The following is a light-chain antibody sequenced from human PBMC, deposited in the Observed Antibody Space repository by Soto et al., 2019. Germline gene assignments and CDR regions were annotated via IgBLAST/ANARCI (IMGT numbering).Light chain of an antibody. V-gene: IGLV4-69*01. CDR1: SGHSSYA. CDR2: LNSDGSH. CDR3: QTWGTGIHWV. J-gene: IGLJ3*02. Sequence: QPVLTQSPSASASLGASVKFTCTLSSGHSSYAIAWHQQQPEKGPRYLMKLNSDGSHTKGDGIPDRFSGSSSGAERYLTISSLQSEDEADYYCQTWGTGIHWVFGGGTKVTVL.